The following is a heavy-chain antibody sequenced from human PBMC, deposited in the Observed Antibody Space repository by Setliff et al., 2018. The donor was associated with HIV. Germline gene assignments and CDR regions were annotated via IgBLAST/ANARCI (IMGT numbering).Heavy chain of an antibody. CDR2: TGWSGSTA. J-gene: IGHJ6*03. CDR3: IKDGTVLGRNYFYLDA. D-gene: IGHD1-1*01. Sequence: PGGSLRLSCAGSGFIFSNYAMHWVRQAPGKGLEWVASTGWSGSTAEYADAVRGRFTISRDNAKASLYLQMDSLRLEDTALYFCIKDGTVLGRNYFYLDAWGKGIMVTVSS. V-gene: IGHV3-9*01. CDR1: GFIFSNYA.